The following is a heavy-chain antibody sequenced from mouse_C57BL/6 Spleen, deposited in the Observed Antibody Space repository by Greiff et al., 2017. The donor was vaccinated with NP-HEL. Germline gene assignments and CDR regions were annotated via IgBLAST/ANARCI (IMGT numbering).Heavy chain of an antibody. CDR1: GFTFSSYA. CDR3: ARDEDYDWFAY. Sequence: EVKLMESGGGLVKPGGSLKLSCAASGFTFSSYAMSWVRQTPEKRLEWVATISDGGSYTYYPDNVKGRFTISRDNAKNNLYLQMSHLKSEDTAMYYCARDEDYDWFAYWGQGTLVTVSA. D-gene: IGHD2-4*01. V-gene: IGHV5-4*01. J-gene: IGHJ3*01. CDR2: ISDGGSYT.